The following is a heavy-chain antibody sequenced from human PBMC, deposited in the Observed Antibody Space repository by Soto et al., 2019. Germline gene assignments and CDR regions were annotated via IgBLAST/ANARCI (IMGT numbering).Heavy chain of an antibody. D-gene: IGHD1-26*01. V-gene: IGHV3-30-3*01. Sequence: QVQLVESGGGVVQPGRSLRLSCAASGFTFSSYAMHWVRQAPGKGLEWVAVISYDGSNKYYADSVKGRFTISRDNSKNTLYLQMNSLRAEDTAVYYCASSKWEQPSRYWGQGTLVTVSS. CDR3: ASSKWEQPSRY. CDR1: GFTFSSYA. J-gene: IGHJ4*02. CDR2: ISYDGSNK.